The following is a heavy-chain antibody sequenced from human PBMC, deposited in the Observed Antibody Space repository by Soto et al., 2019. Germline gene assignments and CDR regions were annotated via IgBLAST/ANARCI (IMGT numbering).Heavy chain of an antibody. CDR3: ARESFLDIVVVQGAFDI. Sequence: GGSLRLSCAASGFTFSSYWMSWVRQAPGKGLEWVANIKQDGSEKYYVDSVKGRFTISRDNAKNSLYLQMNSLRAEDTAVYYCARESFLDIVVVQGAFDIWGQGTMVTVSS. CDR1: GFTFSSYW. D-gene: IGHD2-15*01. J-gene: IGHJ3*02. V-gene: IGHV3-7*01. CDR2: IKQDGSEK.